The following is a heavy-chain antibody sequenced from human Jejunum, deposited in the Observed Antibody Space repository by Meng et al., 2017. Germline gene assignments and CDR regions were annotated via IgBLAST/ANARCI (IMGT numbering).Heavy chain of an antibody. CDR2: IYTIT. D-gene: IGHD5-12*01. Sequence: GESLKISCAASGFTLSNYWMHWVRQAPGQGLVWVSRIYTITTYADSVKGRLTISRDTDKNTLFLQMNSLRAEDTAVYYCVRGASGYGNFDSWGQGTLVTVSS. J-gene: IGHJ4*02. V-gene: IGHV3-74*01. CDR1: GFTLSNYW. CDR3: VRGASGYGNFDS.